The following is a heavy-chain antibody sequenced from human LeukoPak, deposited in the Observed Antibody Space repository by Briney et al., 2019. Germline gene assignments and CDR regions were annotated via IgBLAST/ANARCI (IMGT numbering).Heavy chain of an antibody. D-gene: IGHD6-19*01. V-gene: IGHV4-30-2*01. CDR2: IYHSGST. Sequence: PSETLSLTCTVSGGSISSGGYYWSWIRQPPGKGLEWIGYIYHSGSTYYNPSLKSRVTISVDRSKNQFSLKLSSVTAADTAVYYCARHPRVGIAVASYYFDYWGQGTLVTVSS. J-gene: IGHJ4*02. CDR1: GGSISSGGYY. CDR3: ARHPRVGIAVASYYFDY.